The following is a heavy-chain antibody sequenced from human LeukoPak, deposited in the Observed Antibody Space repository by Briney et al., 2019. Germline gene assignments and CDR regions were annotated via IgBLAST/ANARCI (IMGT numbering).Heavy chain of an antibody. CDR3: AGELASYYYYYGMDV. V-gene: IGHV3-30*04. J-gene: IGHJ6*04. Sequence: PGRSLRLSCAASGFTFSSYAIHWVRQAPGKGLEWVAVISYDGSNKYYADSVKGRFTISRDNSKNTLYLQMNSLRAEDTAVYYCAGELASYYYYYGMDVWGKGTTVTVSS. D-gene: IGHD3-3*02. CDR2: ISYDGSNK. CDR1: GFTFSSYA.